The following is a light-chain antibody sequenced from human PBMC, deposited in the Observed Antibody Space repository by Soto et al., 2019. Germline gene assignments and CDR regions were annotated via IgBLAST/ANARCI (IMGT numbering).Light chain of an antibody. J-gene: IGKJ1*01. CDR3: QQHYRIPWT. CDR1: QSVLYSSNNKNY. Sequence: DIVMTQSPDSLAVSLGERATINCRSSQSVLYSSNNKNYLAWYQQTPGQPPQLLFYWASTRESGVPDRFSGSGSETDFTLTISSLQAEDVAVYYCQQHYRIPWTFGQGTKVEIK. V-gene: IGKV4-1*01. CDR2: WAS.